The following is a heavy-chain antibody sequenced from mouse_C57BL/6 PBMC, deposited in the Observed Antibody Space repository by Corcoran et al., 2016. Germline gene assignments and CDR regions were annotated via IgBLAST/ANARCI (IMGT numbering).Heavy chain of an antibody. CDR2: IYPRSGNT. V-gene: IGHV1-81*01. CDR3: ARPIYYDHPFAY. J-gene: IGHJ3*01. D-gene: IGHD2-4*01. Sequence: QVQLQQSGAELARPGASVKLSCKASGYTFTSYGISWVKQRTGQGLEWIGEIYPRSGNTYYNEKFKGKATLTADKSSSTAYMELRSLTSEDSAVYFCARPIYYDHPFAYWGQGTLVTVSA. CDR1: GYTFTSYG.